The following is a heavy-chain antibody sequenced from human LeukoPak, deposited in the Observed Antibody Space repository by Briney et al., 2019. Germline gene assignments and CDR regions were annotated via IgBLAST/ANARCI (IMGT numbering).Heavy chain of an antibody. CDR1: GFTFSNYA. D-gene: IGHD3-16*02. J-gene: IGHJ3*02. V-gene: IGHV3-23*01. Sequence: PGGSLRLSCAASGFTFSNYAMSWVRQAPGKELEWVSAISGSGGSTYYADSVKGRYTISRDNSKNTLYLQMNSLRAEDTAVYYCALNGREVPSGAFDIWGQGTMVTVSS. CDR3: ALNGREVPSGAFDI. CDR2: ISGSGGST.